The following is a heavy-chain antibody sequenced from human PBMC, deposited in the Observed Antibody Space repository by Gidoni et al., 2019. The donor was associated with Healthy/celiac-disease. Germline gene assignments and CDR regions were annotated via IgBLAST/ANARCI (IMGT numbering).Heavy chain of an antibody. CDR1: GGPISSYY. Sequence: QVQLLESGPVLVKPSETLSLTCTVSGGPISSYYWIWIQQPAGTGLEWIVRIYTRGSTNDNPSLKSRVTMSVDTSKNQFSLKLSAVTAADTAVYYCARQYYYDSSVETFDIWGQGTMVTVSS. CDR3: ARQYYYDSSVETFDI. D-gene: IGHD3-22*01. J-gene: IGHJ3*02. V-gene: IGHV4-4*07. CDR2: IYTRGST.